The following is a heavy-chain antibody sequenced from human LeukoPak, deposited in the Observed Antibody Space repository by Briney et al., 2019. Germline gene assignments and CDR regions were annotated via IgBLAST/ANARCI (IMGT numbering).Heavy chain of an antibody. CDR2: ISSSSSYI. D-gene: IGHD4-17*01. J-gene: IGHJ4*02. CDR3: ARGSSTTVTTPGDY. CDR1: GFTFSSYS. Sequence: GGSLRLSCAASGFTFSSYSMNWVRQAPGKGLEWVSSISSSSSYIYYADSVKGRFTVSRDNAKNSLYLQMNSLRAEDTAVYYCARGSSTTVTTPGDYWGQGTLVTVSS. V-gene: IGHV3-21*01.